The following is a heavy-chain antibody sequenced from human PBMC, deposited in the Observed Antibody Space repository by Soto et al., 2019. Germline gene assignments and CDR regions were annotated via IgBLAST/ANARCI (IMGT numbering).Heavy chain of an antibody. V-gene: IGHV4-59*01. D-gene: IGHD5-12*01. Sequence: PSETLSLTCTVSGGSISSYYWSWIRQPPGKGLEWIGYIYYSGSTNYSPSLKSRVTISVDTSKNQFSLKLSSVTAADTAVYYCARDHIGSFDYWGQGTLVTVSS. J-gene: IGHJ4*02. CDR3: ARDHIGSFDY. CDR2: IYYSGST. CDR1: GGSISSYY.